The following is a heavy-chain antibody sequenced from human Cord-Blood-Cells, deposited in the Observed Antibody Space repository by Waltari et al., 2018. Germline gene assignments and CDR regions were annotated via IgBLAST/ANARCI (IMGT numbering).Heavy chain of an antibody. Sequence: QVQLQESGPGLVKPSETLSLTCTVSGGSLSSYSWSWIRQPPGKGLEWIGYIYYSGSTNYNPSLKSRVTISVDTSKNQFSLKLSSVTAADTAVYYCARQVEMATINDAFDIWGQGTMVTVSS. CDR3: ARQVEMATINDAFDI. CDR2: IYYSGST. CDR1: GGSLSSYS. J-gene: IGHJ3*02. V-gene: IGHV4-59*01. D-gene: IGHD5-12*01.